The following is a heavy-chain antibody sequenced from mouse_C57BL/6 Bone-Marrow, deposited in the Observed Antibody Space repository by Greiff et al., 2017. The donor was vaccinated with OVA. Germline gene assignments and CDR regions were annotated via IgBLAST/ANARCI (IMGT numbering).Heavy chain of an antibody. J-gene: IGHJ4*01. D-gene: IGHD1-1*01. Sequence: DVQLVESGGGLVQPGGSLKLSCAASGFTFSDYYMYWVRQTPEKRLEWVAYISNGGGSTYYPDTVKGRFTISRDNAKNTLYLQMSRLKSEDTAMYYCARLLLHYYAMDYWGQGTSVTVSS. CDR2: ISNGGGST. CDR3: ARLLLHYYAMDY. CDR1: GFTFSDYY. V-gene: IGHV5-12*01.